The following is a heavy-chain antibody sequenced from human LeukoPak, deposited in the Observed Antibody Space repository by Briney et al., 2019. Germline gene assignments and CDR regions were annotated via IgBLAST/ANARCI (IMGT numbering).Heavy chain of an antibody. Sequence: ASVKVSCKASGYTFTSYAMNWVRQAPGQGLEWVGWINTNTGNPTYAQGFTGRFVFSSDTSVSTAYLQISSLKAEDTAVYYCARVVPAAIYYFDYWGQGTLVTVSS. V-gene: IGHV7-4-1*02. D-gene: IGHD2-2*01. CDR1: GYTFTSYA. CDR2: INTNTGNP. J-gene: IGHJ4*02. CDR3: ARVVPAAIYYFDY.